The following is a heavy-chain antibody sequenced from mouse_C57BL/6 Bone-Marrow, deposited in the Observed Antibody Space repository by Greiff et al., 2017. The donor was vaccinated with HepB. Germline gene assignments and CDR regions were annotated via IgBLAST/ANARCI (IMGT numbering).Heavy chain of an antibody. V-gene: IGHV10-1*01. CDR1: GFSFNTYA. Sequence: EPGGGLVQPKGSLKLPCAAPGFSFNTYALNWVRQAPGKGLEWVVRIRSKSNNYATYYADSVKDRFTITRDDSENMLYLQMNNLKTEDTAMYYGVRPRYYDYLFAYWGQGTLVTVSA. CDR2: IRSKSNNYAT. J-gene: IGHJ3*01. CDR3: VRPRYYDYLFAY. D-gene: IGHD2-4*01.